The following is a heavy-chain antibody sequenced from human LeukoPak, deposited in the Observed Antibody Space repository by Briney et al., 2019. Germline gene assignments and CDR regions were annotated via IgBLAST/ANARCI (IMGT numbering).Heavy chain of an antibody. CDR2: ISGSGGST. CDR1: GFTFSSYA. J-gene: IGHJ4*02. CDR3: AKNSGSYPRYYFDY. V-gene: IGHV3-23*01. Sequence: GGSLRLSCAASGFTFSSYAMSWVRQAPGKGLEWVSAISGSGGSTYYADSVKGRFAISRDNSKNTLYLQMNSLRAEDTAVYYCAKNSGSYPRYYFDYWGQGTLVTVSS. D-gene: IGHD1-26*01.